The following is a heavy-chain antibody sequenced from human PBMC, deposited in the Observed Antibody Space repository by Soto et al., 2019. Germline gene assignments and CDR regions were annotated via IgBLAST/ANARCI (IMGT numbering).Heavy chain of an antibody. CDR1: GYSFTNHY. CDR2: INPSGGST. D-gene: IGHD3-22*01. Sequence: ASVKVSCKASGYSFTNHYIHWVRRAPGQGLEWMGIINPSGGSTTYAQKFQGRVTMTRDTSTRTVYMELSSLRSDDTAVYYCAREGFDSTGYLNWFDPWGQGTLVTVSS. CDR3: AREGFDSTGYLNWFDP. V-gene: IGHV1-46*01. J-gene: IGHJ5*02.